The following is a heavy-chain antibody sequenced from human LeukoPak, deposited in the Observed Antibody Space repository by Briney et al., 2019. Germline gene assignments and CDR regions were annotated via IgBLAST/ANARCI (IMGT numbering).Heavy chain of an antibody. V-gene: IGHV3-53*01. Sequence: GGSLRLSCAASGFTFTTYAMSWVRQAPGKGLECISVIYSGGSTDYADSVKGRLTISRDNSKNTLYLQMNSLRAEDTAVYYCARVVDHDYGDYYLDYWGQGTLVTVSS. J-gene: IGHJ4*02. D-gene: IGHD4-17*01. CDR1: GFTFTTYA. CDR2: IYSGGST. CDR3: ARVVDHDYGDYYLDY.